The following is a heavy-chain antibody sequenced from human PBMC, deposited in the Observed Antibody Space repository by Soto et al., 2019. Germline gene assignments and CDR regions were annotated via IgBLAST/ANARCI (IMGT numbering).Heavy chain of an antibody. CDR3: ASDVLVLWFGKAHPNWSGP. V-gene: IGHV4-39*01. Sequence: TSETLSLTCTVSGDSVSSSSFYWGWIRQPPGKGLEWIGSINYGGNSFYNPSLNSRVIISADTSKNQFSLKLSSVTAADTAIYFCASDVLVLWFGKAHPNWSGPWGQGTLVTLSS. D-gene: IGHD3-10*01. CDR2: INYGGNS. CDR1: GDSVSSSSFY. J-gene: IGHJ5*02.